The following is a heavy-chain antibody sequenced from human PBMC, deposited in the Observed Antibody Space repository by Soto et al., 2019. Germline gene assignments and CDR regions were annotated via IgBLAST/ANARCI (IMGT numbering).Heavy chain of an antibody. CDR1: GGSISSYY. D-gene: IGHD1-20*01. V-gene: IGHV4-59*01. J-gene: IGHJ4*02. Sequence: QVQLQESGPGLVKPSETLSLTYTVSGGSISSYYWSWIRQPPGKGLEWIGYIYYSGSTNYKPSLKSLVTISVDTSKNQFSLKLSSVTAADTAVYYCARRYGRNFDYWGQGTLVTVSS. CDR3: ARRYGRNFDY. CDR2: IYYSGST.